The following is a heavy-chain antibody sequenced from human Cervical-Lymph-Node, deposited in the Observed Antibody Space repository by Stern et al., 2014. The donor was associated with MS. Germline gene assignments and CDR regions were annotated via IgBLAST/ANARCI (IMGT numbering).Heavy chain of an antibody. D-gene: IGHD2-21*02. Sequence: VQLLESGAEVKKPGASVKVSCKASGYTFTSYGISWVRQAPGQGLEWMGWISAYNGNTNYAQKLQGRVTMSTDTSTSTAYMELRSLRSDDTAVYYCARTQSGDWQGGIDYWGQGTLVTVSS. CDR2: ISAYNGNT. CDR1: GYTFTSYG. V-gene: IGHV1-18*01. CDR3: ARTQSGDWQGGIDY. J-gene: IGHJ4*02.